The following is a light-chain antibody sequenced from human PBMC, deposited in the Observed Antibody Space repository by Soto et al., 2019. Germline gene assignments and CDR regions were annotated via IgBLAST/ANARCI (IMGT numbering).Light chain of an antibody. V-gene: IGKV3-20*01. CDR2: AAS. Sequence: EIVLTQSPGTLSLSPGERATLSCRASQSVSSSFLAWYQQKPGQAPRLLIYAASRRATGIPDRFSGSGSGTDFTHTISRLEPEDFAVYYCQQYGSSVFSFGPGTKVDIK. CDR1: QSVSSSF. J-gene: IGKJ3*01. CDR3: QQYGSSVFS.